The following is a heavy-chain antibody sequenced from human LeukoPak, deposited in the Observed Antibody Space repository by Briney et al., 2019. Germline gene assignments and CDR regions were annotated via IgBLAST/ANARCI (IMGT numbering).Heavy chain of an antibody. CDR2: ISAYNGNT. CDR3: ARDNTMVRGVSLAFDP. V-gene: IGHV1-18*04. Sequence: ASVKVSCKASGYTFTSYGISWVRQAPGQGLEWMGWISAYNGNTNYAQNLQGRVTMTTDTSTSTAYMELRSLRSDDTAVYYCARDNTMVRGVSLAFDPWGQGTLVTVSS. CDR1: GYTFTSYG. D-gene: IGHD3-10*01. J-gene: IGHJ5*02.